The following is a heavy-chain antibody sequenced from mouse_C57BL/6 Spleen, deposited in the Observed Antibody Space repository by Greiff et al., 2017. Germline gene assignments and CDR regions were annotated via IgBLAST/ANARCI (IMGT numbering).Heavy chain of an antibody. CDR1: GYAFTNYL. CDR3: ARNWGAY. Sequence: QVQLQQSGAELVRPGTSVKVSCKASGYAFTNYLIEWVKQRPGPGLEWIGVINPGSGGTNYNEKFKGKATLTADKSSSTAYMQLSSLTSEDSAVYFCARNWGAYWGQGTLVTVSA. D-gene: IGHD4-1*01. CDR2: INPGSGGT. J-gene: IGHJ3*01. V-gene: IGHV1-54*01.